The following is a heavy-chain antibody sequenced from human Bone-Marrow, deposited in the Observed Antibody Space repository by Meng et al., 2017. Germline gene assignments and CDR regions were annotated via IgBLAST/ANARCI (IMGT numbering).Heavy chain of an antibody. D-gene: IGHD5-18*01. Sequence: SETLSLTCTVSGGSISSGGYYWSWIRQHPGKGLEWIGYIYYSGSTYYNPSLKSLVTISVGTSKNQFSLKLSSVTAADTAVYYCARGRYSYGHHAFDIWGQGTMVTVS. CDR3: ARGRYSYGHHAFDI. V-gene: IGHV4-31*01. CDR1: GGSISSGGYY. J-gene: IGHJ3*02. CDR2: IYYSGST.